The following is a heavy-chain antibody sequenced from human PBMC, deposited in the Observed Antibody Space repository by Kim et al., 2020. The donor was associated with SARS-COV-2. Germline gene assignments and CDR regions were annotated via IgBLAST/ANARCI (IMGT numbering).Heavy chain of an antibody. Sequence: ADSVKGRFTTSRENSKKTLYLQMNGLRAEDTAVYYCGKDGGGDYDYSIDYWGQGTLVTVSS. D-gene: IGHD3-16*01. CDR3: GKDGGGDYDYSIDY. V-gene: IGHV3-33*06. J-gene: IGHJ4*02.